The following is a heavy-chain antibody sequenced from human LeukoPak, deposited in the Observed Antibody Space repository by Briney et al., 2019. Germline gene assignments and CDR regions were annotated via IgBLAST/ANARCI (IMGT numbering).Heavy chain of an antibody. V-gene: IGHV4-39*01. CDR1: GDSISSSSSY. CDR3: ARSMVLIAAAGKGFDY. CDR2: IYYSGST. D-gene: IGHD6-13*01. J-gene: IGHJ4*02. Sequence: PSETLSLTCTVSGDSISSSSSYWGWIRQPPGEGLEWIGSIYYSGSTYYNTSLKSRVTISVDTSKNQFSLKVSSVTAADTAVYYCARSMVLIAAAGKGFDYWGQGTLVTVSS.